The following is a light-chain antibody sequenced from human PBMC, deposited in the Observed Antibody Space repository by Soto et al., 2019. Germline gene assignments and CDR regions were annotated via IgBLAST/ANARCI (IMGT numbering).Light chain of an antibody. V-gene: IGLV4-69*01. CDR2: LDSDGSH. CDR1: SGHSSYA. CDR3: QTWGTGIHVV. J-gene: IGLJ2*01. Sequence: QPVLTQSPSASASLGVSVKLTCTLSSGHSSYAIAWHQQQPEKGPRYLMKLDSDGSHTKADAIPDRFSGSSSGAERYLTISSLQSEDEADYYCQTWGTGIHVVFGGGTKLTVL.